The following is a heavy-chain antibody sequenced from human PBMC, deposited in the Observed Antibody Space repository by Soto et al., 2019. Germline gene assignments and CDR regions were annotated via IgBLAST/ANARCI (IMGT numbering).Heavy chain of an antibody. J-gene: IGHJ6*02. CDR1: GGSISSYY. CDR3: ARYSIAAAGSGGMDV. V-gene: IGHV4-59*01. D-gene: IGHD6-13*01. CDR2: IYYSGST. Sequence: SETLSLTCTVSGGSISSYYWSWIRQPPGKGLEWIGYIYYSGSTNYNPSLKSRVTISVDTSKNQFSLKLSSVTAADTAVYYCARYSIAAAGSGGMDVWGQGTTVVVSS.